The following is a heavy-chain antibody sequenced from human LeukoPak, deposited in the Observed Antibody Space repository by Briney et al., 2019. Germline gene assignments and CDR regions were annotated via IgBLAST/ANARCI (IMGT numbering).Heavy chain of an antibody. CDR3: AELGGESGNVGLGH. V-gene: IGHV1-69*13. CDR1: GGTFSSYA. CDR2: IIPIFGTA. J-gene: IGHJ4*02. D-gene: IGHD3-10*01. Sequence: SVKVSCKASGGTFSSYAISWVRQAPGQGLEWMGGIIPIFGTANYAQKFQGRVTITADESTSTAYMELSSLRSEDTAVYYCAELGGESGNVGLGHWGQGTLVTVSS.